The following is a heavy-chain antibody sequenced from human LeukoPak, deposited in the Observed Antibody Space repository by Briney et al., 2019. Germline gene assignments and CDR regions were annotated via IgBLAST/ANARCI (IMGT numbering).Heavy chain of an antibody. D-gene: IGHD6-19*01. Sequence: SETLSLTCTVSGGSINSYYWSWIRQPAGKGLEWIGRIYSSGATNYNPSLKSRVTMSVETSKNQFSLKLNSVTAADTAVYFCARVSSGWSYYFDYWGQGTLVTVSS. V-gene: IGHV4-4*07. J-gene: IGHJ4*02. CDR2: IYSSGAT. CDR1: GGSINSYY. CDR3: ARVSSGWSYYFDY.